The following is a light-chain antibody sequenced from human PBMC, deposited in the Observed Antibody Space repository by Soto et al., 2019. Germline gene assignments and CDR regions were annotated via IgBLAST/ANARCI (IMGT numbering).Light chain of an antibody. CDR2: DAS. J-gene: IGKJ1*01. V-gene: IGKV1-5*01. CDR3: QQYNSYSGT. Sequence: DIKMTQSPSTLSASVGDRVTITCRASQSISIWLAWYQQKPGKAPKLLIYDASSLESGVPSRFSGSGSGTEFTLTISRLQPDDFAGYYCQQYNSYSGTFGQGTKVDNK. CDR1: QSISIW.